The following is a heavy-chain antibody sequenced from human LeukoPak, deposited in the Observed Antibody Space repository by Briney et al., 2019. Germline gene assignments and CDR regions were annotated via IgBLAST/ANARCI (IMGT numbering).Heavy chain of an antibody. CDR2: ISYDGSNK. CDR1: GFTFSSAW. CDR3: ARGKVTTDIDY. D-gene: IGHD4-11*01. V-gene: IGHV3-30-3*01. J-gene: IGHJ4*02. Sequence: GGSLRLSCAASGFTFSSAWMNWVRQAPGKGLEWVAVISYDGSNKYYADSVKGRFTISRDNSKNTLYLQMNSLRAEDTAVYYCARGKVTTDIDYWGQGTLVTVSS.